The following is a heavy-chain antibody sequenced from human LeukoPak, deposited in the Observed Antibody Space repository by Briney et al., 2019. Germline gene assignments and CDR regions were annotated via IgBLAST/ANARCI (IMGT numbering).Heavy chain of an antibody. V-gene: IGHV3-33*01. CDR1: GFTFSSYG. D-gene: IGHD6-19*01. CDR2: KWYDGSNK. CDR3: ARDRHIAVAGPGDY. Sequence: GGSLRLSCAASGFTFSSYGMHWVRQAPGKGLEWVAVKWYDGSNKYYADSVKGRFTISRDNSKNTLYLQMNSLRAEDTAVYYCARDRHIAVAGPGDYWGQGTLVTVSS. J-gene: IGHJ4*02.